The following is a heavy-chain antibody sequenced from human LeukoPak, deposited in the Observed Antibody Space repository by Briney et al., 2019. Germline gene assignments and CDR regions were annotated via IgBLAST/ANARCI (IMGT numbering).Heavy chain of an antibody. CDR2: ISWDGGST. CDR3: AKDHTASWPYYFDH. D-gene: IGHD2-2*02. CDR1: GFTFDDYV. J-gene: IGHJ4*02. V-gene: IGHV3-43D*03. Sequence: QPGGSLRLSCAASGFTFDDYVMHWVRQIPGKGLEWISLISWDGGSTYYVDSVKGRFTISRDNSKNSLYLQMNSLRPEDTAIYYCAKDHTASWPYYFDHWGQGTLVTVSS.